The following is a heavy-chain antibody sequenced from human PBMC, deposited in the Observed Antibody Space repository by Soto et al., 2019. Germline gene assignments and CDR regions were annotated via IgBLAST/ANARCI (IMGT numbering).Heavy chain of an antibody. J-gene: IGHJ6*02. CDR2: IGEGGVSR. V-gene: IGHV3-23*01. CDR1: GFDFSTYA. D-gene: IGHD3-10*01. CDR3: ARNSVTRVSSDIPGMDV. Sequence: EVRLLESGGGLVQPGGSLRLSCVASGFDFSTYAMSWVRQAPGKGLEWVSVIGEGGVSRVYADAVKGRFTISRDNSKNKPYLQMTRLRVDGTAMYYCARNSVTRVSSDIPGMDVWGQGTTVSVSS.